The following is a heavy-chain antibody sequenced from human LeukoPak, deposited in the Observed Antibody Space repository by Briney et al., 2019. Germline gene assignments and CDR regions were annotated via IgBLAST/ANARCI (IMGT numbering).Heavy chain of an antibody. V-gene: IGHV1-2*02. CDR2: INPNSGGT. CDR3: ARYYIEGRCFDY. Sequence: GASVKVSCKASGYTFTGYYIHWVRQAPGQGLEWMRWINPNSGGTNYAQKFQGRVTMTRDTSIRTAYMELSRLRSDDTAMYYCARYYIEGRCFDYWGQGTLVTVSS. J-gene: IGHJ4*02. CDR1: GYTFTGYY. D-gene: IGHD3-10*01.